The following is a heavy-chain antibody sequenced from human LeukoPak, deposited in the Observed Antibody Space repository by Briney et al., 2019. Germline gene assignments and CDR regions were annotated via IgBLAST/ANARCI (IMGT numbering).Heavy chain of an antibody. D-gene: IGHD4-11*01. CDR2: INPNSGGT. J-gene: IGHJ4*02. V-gene: IGHV1-2*06. Sequence: ASVKVSCKASGYTFTRYYMHWVRQAPGQGLEWMGRINPNSGGTNFAQKFQGRVTMTRDTSISTAYMELSRLTSDDTAVYYCATGPSTTITTGYWGRGTLVTVSS. CDR3: ATGPSTTITTGY. CDR1: GYTFTRYY.